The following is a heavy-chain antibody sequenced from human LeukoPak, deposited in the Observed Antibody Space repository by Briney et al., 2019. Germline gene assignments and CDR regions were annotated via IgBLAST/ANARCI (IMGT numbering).Heavy chain of an antibody. CDR1: GFTFSTYG. V-gene: IGHV3-30*03. CDR2: ISKDGNDQ. D-gene: IGHD2-2*01. CDR3: TTQGFCISTGCYANAFDI. J-gene: IGHJ3*02. Sequence: GTSLRLSCAASGFTFSTYGMHWVRQAPGKGLEWVALISKDGNDQYYADSVKGRFSISRDNSKNTLSLQMNSLRPEDTAMYYCTTQGFCISTGCYANAFDIWGQGTVVTVSS.